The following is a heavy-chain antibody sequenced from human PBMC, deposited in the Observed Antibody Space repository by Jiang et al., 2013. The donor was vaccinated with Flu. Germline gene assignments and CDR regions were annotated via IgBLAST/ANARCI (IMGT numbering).Heavy chain of an antibody. V-gene: IGHV4-59*08. CDR3: ARSPQNCSGGTCYCLGY. Sequence: QLVESGPGLVKPSETLSLTCTVSGDSISSDYWSWIRQPPGKGLEWIGYIYYSGSASXNPSLDSRVTISIDTSEKQFSLKLSSVTAADTAVYYCARSPQNCSGGTCYCLGYWGQGILVTVSS. D-gene: IGHD2-15*01. J-gene: IGHJ4*02. CDR1: GDSISSDY. CDR2: IYYSGSA.